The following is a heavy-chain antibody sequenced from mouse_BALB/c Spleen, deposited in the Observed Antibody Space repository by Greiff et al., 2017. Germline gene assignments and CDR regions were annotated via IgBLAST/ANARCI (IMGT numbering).Heavy chain of an antibody. D-gene: IGHD1-2*01. J-gene: IGHJ1*01. CDR1: GFTFSSYY. CDR3: ARHAVRIHYYGWGYFDV. CDR2: INSNGGST. Sequence: DVKLVESGGGLVKLGGSLKLSCAASGFTFSSYYMSWVRQTPEKRLELVAAINSNGGSTYYPDTVKGRFTISRDNAKNTLYLQMSSLKSEDTALYYCARHAVRIHYYGWGYFDVWGAGTTVTVSS. V-gene: IGHV5-6-2*01.